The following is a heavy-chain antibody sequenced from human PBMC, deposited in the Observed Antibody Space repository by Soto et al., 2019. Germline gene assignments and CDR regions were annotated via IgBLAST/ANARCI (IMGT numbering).Heavy chain of an antibody. Sequence: PGGSLRLSCTASGFSFDDYAMSWVRQAPGKGLEWVGLIRSKAYGGTTEYAASVKGRFTISRDDSKSIAYLQMNGLKAEDTAVYYCSRLGWTFDDWGQGTLVTVSS. CDR3: SRLGWTFDD. CDR1: GFSFDDYA. J-gene: IGHJ4*02. V-gene: IGHV3-49*04. D-gene: IGHD2-15*01. CDR2: IRSKAYGGTT.